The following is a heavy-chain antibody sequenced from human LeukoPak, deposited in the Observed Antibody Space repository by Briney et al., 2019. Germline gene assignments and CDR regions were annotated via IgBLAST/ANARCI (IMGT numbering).Heavy chain of an antibody. J-gene: IGHJ4*02. CDR3: ARASGDIVETATMGSY. CDR2: ISSSSSSV. V-gene: IGHV3-21*01. D-gene: IGHD5-18*01. CDR1: GFTFSSYS. Sequence: GGSLRVSCAASGFTFSSYSMNWGRQAPGKGLEWVSSISSSSSSVYYADSVKGRFTISRDNAKNSLYLQMNTLRAEDTAVYYCARASGDIVETATMGSYWGQGTLVTVSS.